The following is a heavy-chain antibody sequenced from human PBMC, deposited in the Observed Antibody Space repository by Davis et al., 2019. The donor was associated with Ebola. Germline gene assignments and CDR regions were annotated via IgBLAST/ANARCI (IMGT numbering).Heavy chain of an antibody. CDR2: IIPIFGTA. V-gene: IGHV1-69*13. CDR3: ARGFSSITGTTGLFWYYGMDV. D-gene: IGHD1-7*01. J-gene: IGHJ6*04. CDR1: GGTFSSHT. Sequence: AASVKVSCKASGGTFSSHTISWVRQAPGQGLEWMGGIIPIFGTANYAQKFQGRVTITADESTSTAYMELSSLRSEDTAVYYCARGFSSITGTTGLFWYYGMDVWGEGTMVTVSS.